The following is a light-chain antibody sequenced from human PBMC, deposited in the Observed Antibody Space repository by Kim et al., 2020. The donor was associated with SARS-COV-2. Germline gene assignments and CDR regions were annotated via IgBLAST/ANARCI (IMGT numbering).Light chain of an antibody. CDR1: S. V-gene: IGKV3-20*01. CDR2: TAS. J-gene: IGKJ4*01. CDR3: QQCAASPLT. Sequence: SLAWYQKKPGQAPRLLIHTASSRVPGIPDRFSGSGFGTDFTLTISGLEPEDSAVYYCQQCAASPLTFGGGTKVDIK.